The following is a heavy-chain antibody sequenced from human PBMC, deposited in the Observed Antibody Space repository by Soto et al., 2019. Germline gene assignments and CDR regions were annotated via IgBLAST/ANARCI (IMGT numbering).Heavy chain of an antibody. D-gene: IGHD3-3*01. CDR3: ASAVDYDFWSGTTHYGMDV. V-gene: IGHV3-74*01. CDR2: ISNDGTIT. J-gene: IGHJ6*02. Sequence: GVSLRLSFAASGFTFSQYWMHWVRQAPGQGLVWVSRISNDGTITDYADSVKGRFTVSRDNAKNTQSLQMNSLRSEDTAVYFCASAVDYDFWSGTTHYGMDVWGQGTTVTVSS. CDR1: GFTFSQYW.